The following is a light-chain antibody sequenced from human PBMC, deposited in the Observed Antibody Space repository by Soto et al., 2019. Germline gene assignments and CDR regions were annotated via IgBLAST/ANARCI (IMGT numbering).Light chain of an antibody. CDR3: CSYAGSYTWV. CDR1: SNDVGGYNY. Sequence: QYALTQPRSVSGSPGQSVTISCTGTSNDVGGYNYVSWYQQHPGKAPKLLISDVNKRPSGVPDRFSGSKSGNTASLIISGLQAEDEADYYCCSYAGSYTWVFGGGTKLTVL. CDR2: DVN. V-gene: IGLV2-11*01. J-gene: IGLJ3*02.